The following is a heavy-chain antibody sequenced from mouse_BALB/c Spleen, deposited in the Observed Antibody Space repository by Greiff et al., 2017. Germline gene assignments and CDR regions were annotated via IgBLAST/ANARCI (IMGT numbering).Heavy chain of an antibody. Sequence: DVKLVESGGGLVQPGGSLRLSCATSGFTFTDYYMSWVRQPPGKALEWLGFIRNKANGYTTEYSASVKGRFTISRDNSQSILYLQMNTLRAEDSATYYCAASLRYAMDYWGQGTSVTVSS. J-gene: IGHJ4*01. CDR1: GFTFTDYY. CDR3: AASLRYAMDY. CDR2: IRNKANGYTT. D-gene: IGHD6-1*01. V-gene: IGHV7-3*02.